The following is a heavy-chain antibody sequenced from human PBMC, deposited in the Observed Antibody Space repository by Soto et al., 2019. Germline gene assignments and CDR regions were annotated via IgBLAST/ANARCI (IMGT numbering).Heavy chain of an antibody. V-gene: IGHV5-10-1*01. CDR1: GYIFTTFW. Sequence: GESLKISCKASGYIFTTFWISWLRQMSGKGLEWMGRIDPSDSYSHYNPSFQGHVIMSVDRSTSTAFLRWSSLEASDTAIYYCTRPLGKDSSYFSSYNAMDVWGQGTTVTVSS. D-gene: IGHD3-22*01. J-gene: IGHJ6*02. CDR2: IDPSDSYS. CDR3: TRPLGKDSSYFSSYNAMDV.